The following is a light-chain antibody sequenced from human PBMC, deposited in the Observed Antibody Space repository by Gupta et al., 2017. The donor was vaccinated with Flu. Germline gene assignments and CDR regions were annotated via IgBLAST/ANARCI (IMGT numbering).Light chain of an antibody. CDR1: SSDVGGHNR. CDR2: DVS. Sequence: QSALTQPASVSGSPGQSITISCTGTSSDVGGHNRVSWYQQHPGKAPKLMIYDVSKRPSGASNRSSASKSGNTASLTISGLQGEDEADYYCCSVVIGGTYVFGSGTKVTVL. V-gene: IGLV2-23*02. J-gene: IGLJ1*01. CDR3: CSVVIGGTYV.